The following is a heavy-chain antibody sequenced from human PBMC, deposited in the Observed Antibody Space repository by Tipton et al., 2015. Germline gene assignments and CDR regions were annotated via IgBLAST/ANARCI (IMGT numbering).Heavy chain of an antibody. CDR2: IAHDGSIQ. Sequence: SLRLSCAASGFTFSDYGMHWVRQAPGKGLKWLAVIAHDGSIQFYADSVRGRLTISRDNSKNTLYLQMNSLRAEDTAVYYCARDQGELLTPYYSSYGVDVWGLGTTVIVSS. J-gene: IGHJ6*02. CDR1: GFTFSDYG. D-gene: IGHD1-26*01. CDR3: ARDQGELLTPYYSSYGVDV. V-gene: IGHV3-30*03.